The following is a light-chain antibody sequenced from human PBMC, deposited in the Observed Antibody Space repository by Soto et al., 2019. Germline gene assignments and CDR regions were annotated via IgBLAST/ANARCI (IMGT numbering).Light chain of an antibody. V-gene: IGLV2-14*01. CDR1: SSDVGGYNY. J-gene: IGLJ2*01. Sequence: QSALTQPASVSGSPGQSITISCTGTSSDVGGYNYFSWYQQHPGKAPKLMIYDVNNRPSGVSNLFSGSKSGNTASLTISGLQAEDEADYYCSSYTTRSTLVVFGGGTKLTVL. CDR2: DVN. CDR3: SSYTTRSTLVV.